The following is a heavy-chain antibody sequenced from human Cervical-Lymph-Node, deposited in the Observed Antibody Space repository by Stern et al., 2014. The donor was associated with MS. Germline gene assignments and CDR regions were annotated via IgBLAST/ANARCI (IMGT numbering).Heavy chain of an antibody. CDR2: IFSSGGS. CDR1: GASITSGSYH. Sequence: QLQLQESGPRLVKPSQTLSLTCTVSGASITSGSYHWAWIRQPAGKGLEWIGRIFSSGGSNYHPSLGSRGTISLDASKNHFPLKLPSVTAADTAVYYCAREGLVDFWSGHAKWGQGTLVTVSS. V-gene: IGHV4-61*02. CDR3: AREGLVDFWSGHAK. D-gene: IGHD3-3*01. J-gene: IGHJ4*02.